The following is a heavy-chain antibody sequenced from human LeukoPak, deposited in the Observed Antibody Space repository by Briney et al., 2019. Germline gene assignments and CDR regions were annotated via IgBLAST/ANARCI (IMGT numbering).Heavy chain of an antibody. Sequence: PGGSLRLSCAASGFTVSSNYMSWVRQAPGKGLEWVSVIYSGGSTYYADSVKGRFTISRDNSKNTLYLQMNSLRAEDTAVYYCVRARYYYDSSGSDYWGQGTLVTVSS. CDR3: VRARYYYDSSGSDY. D-gene: IGHD3-22*01. CDR1: GFTVSSNY. V-gene: IGHV3-66*01. CDR2: IYSGGST. J-gene: IGHJ4*02.